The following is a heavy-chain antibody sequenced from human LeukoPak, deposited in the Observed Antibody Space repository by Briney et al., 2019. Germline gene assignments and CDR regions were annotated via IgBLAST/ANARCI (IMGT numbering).Heavy chain of an antibody. Sequence: SETLSLTCTVSGGSFSSYYWTWIRQPAGKGLEWIGRIYNSGTTNYSPSLESRVTISLDTSKNRFSLRLSSVTAADTAVYYCARDRLGATGHWRIDVWGRGTLVTVSS. CDR1: GGSFSSYY. V-gene: IGHV4-4*07. CDR3: ARDRLGATGHWRIDV. J-gene: IGHJ2*01. D-gene: IGHD1-26*01. CDR2: IYNSGTT.